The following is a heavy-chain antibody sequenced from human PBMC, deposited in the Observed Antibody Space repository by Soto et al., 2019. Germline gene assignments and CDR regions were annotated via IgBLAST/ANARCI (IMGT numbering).Heavy chain of an antibody. Sequence: GGSLRLSCAASGFTFSSYAMSWVRQAPGKGLEWVSAISGSGGSTYYADSVKGRFTISRDNSKNTLYLQMNSLRAEDTAVYYCAKGSVVVAATTFTLDYWGQGTLVTVSS. J-gene: IGHJ4*02. CDR1: GFTFSSYA. V-gene: IGHV3-23*01. D-gene: IGHD2-15*01. CDR3: AKGSVVVAATTFTLDY. CDR2: ISGSGGST.